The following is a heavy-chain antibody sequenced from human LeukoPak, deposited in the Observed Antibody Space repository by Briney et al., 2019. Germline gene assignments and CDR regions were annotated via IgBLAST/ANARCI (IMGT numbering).Heavy chain of an antibody. Sequence: GGSLRLSCTASGFTVSSNYMSWVRQAPGKGLEWVSSITSGGDYIYYADSVKGRFTTSRDNAKNSLSLQLNSLRVEDTAVYYCARGHYDVLAASYKWTPDYWGQGTLVTVSS. CDR3: ARGHYDVLAASYKWTPDY. CDR2: ITSGGDYI. D-gene: IGHD3-9*01. V-gene: IGHV3-21*01. J-gene: IGHJ4*02. CDR1: GFTVSSNY.